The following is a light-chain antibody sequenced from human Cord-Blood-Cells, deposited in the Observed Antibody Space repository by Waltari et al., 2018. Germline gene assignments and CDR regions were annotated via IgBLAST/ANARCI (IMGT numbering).Light chain of an antibody. CDR2: GDS. V-gene: IGLV1-40*01. CDR1: SSNIGAGYD. CDR3: QSYDSSLSGSV. Sequence: QSVLTQPPSVSGAPGQRVTISCTGSSSNIGAGYDVHWYQQLPGTAPKLLLYGDSSRPQGVPDGFSGSKFGTAASLAITGLQAEDEADYYCQSYDSSLSGSVFGGGTKLTVL. J-gene: IGLJ3*02.